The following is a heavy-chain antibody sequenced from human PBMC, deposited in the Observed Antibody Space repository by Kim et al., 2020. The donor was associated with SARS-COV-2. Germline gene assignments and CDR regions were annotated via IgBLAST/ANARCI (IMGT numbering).Heavy chain of an antibody. CDR3: ARDGNVDTNLPGMDV. J-gene: IGHJ6*02. D-gene: IGHD5-18*01. V-gene: IGHV1-69*01. Sequence: QKFQGRDTITADEATGTAYMELSSLRSEDTAVYYCARDGNVDTNLPGMDVWGQGTTVTVSS.